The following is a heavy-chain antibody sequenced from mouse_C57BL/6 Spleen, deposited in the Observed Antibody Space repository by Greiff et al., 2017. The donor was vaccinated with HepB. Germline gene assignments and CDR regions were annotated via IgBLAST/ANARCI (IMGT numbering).Heavy chain of an antibody. CDR1: GYTFTDYN. J-gene: IGHJ2*01. CDR2: INPNNGGT. CDR3: ARSYGWNYFDY. D-gene: IGHD1-1*01. Sequence: EVKLQESGPELVKPGASVKMSCKASGYTFTDYNMHWVKQSHGKSLEWIGYINPNNGGTSYNQKFKGKATLTVNKSSSTAYMELRSLTSEDSAVYYCARSYGWNYFDYWGQGTTLTVSS. V-gene: IGHV1-22*01.